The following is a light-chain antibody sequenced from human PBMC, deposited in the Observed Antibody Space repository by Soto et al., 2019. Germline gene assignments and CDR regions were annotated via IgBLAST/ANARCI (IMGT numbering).Light chain of an antibody. V-gene: IGLV2-8*01. Sequence: QSVLTQPPPESGSPGQSVAISCTGTSSDVGGYNYVSWYQQYPGRAPKLMIYEVTKRPSGVPVRFSGSKSGNPASLTVSGLQAEDEADYYCSSYAASNNFYFVFG. CDR1: SSDVGGYNY. J-gene: IGLJ3*02. CDR2: EVT. CDR3: SSYAASNNFYFV.